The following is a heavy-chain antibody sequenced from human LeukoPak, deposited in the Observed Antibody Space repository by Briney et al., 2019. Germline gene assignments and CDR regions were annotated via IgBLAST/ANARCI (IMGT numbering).Heavy chain of an antibody. CDR2: IYPGDSDT. CDR3: GRTKNEYGSSSSCVFAGFDP. D-gene: IGHD2/OR15-2a*01. V-gene: IGHV5-51*01. CDR1: GYSITTYW. Sequence: GEFLKISCKHSGYSITTYWIALVRQVPGKGVWLMGFIYPGDSDTRYSPSFQGQVTISADKSINTAYLQWSRLKAADTANYCGGRTKNEYGSSSSCVFAGFDPWGQGTLVTVSS. J-gene: IGHJ5*02.